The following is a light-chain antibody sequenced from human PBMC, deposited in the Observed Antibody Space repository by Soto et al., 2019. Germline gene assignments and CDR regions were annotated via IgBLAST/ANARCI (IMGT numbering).Light chain of an antibody. J-gene: IGKJ1*01. CDR1: QSISSTQ. CDR3: QQYGTAPGT. CDR2: GAS. Sequence: EIVLTQSPDTLSLSPGERATLSCRASQSISSTQLVWYQQKPGQAPTLLIFGASSRATGIPDRFSGSGSGTDFTVTIRGLQPEDFAVYYCQQYGTAPGTFGQGTKVEI. V-gene: IGKV3-20*01.